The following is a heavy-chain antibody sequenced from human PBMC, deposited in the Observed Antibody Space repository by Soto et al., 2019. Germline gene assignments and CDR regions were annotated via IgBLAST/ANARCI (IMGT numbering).Heavy chain of an antibody. CDR3: ARHGGDNWNLPSYGMDV. J-gene: IGHJ6*02. CDR2: IDPSDSYT. Sequence: GGSLKISCKGSGYSFTSYWISWVRQMPGKGLEWMGRIDPSDSYTNYSPSFQGHVTISADKSISTAYLQWSSLKASDTAMYYCARHGGDNWNLPSYGMDVWGQGTTVTVSS. D-gene: IGHD1-20*01. V-gene: IGHV5-10-1*01. CDR1: GYSFTSYW.